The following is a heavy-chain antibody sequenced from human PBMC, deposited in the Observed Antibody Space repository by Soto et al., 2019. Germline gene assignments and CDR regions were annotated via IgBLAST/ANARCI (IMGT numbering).Heavy chain of an antibody. D-gene: IGHD3-3*01. CDR3: AREAIFGVVITGYYYYYMDV. Sequence: ASVKVSCKASGYTFTSYYMHWVRQAPGQGLEWMGWINPNSGDTNYAQKFQGWVTMTRDTSISTAYMELSSLRSEDTAVYYCAREAIFGVVITGYYYYYMDVWGKGTTVTVSS. J-gene: IGHJ6*03. CDR1: GYTFTSYY. CDR2: INPNSGDT. V-gene: IGHV1-2*04.